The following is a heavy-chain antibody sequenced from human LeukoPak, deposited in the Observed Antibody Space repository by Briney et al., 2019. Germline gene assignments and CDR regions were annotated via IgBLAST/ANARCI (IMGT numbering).Heavy chain of an antibody. CDR2: IIPIFGTG. D-gene: IGHD2-2*03. J-gene: IGHJ4*02. CDR3: ARGMDIVVVPAATVLFDY. V-gene: IGHV1-69*06. CDR1: GGTFSSYA. Sequence: SVKVSCKASGGTFSSYAISWVRQAPGQGREWMGGIIPIFGTGNYAQKFQARLTITPHKSASPAYMELSSLTSQDTAVYYCARGMDIVVVPAATVLFDYWGQVTLVTVSS.